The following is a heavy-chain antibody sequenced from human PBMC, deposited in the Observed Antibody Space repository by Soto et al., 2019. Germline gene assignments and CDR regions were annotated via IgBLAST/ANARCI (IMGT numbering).Heavy chain of an antibody. CDR2: FDPEDGET. CDR1: GYTLTELS. J-gene: IGHJ5*02. V-gene: IGHV1-24*01. Sequence: ASVKVSCKVSGYTLTELSMHWVRQAPGKGLEWMGGFDPEDGETIYAQKFQGRVTMTEDTSTDTAYMELSSLRSEDTAVYYCASPVYCSSTSCYEGSWFDPWGQGTLVTVSS. CDR3: ASPVYCSSTSCYEGSWFDP. D-gene: IGHD2-2*01.